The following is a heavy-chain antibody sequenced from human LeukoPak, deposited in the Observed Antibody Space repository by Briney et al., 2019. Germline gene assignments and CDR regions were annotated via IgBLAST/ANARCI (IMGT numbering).Heavy chain of an antibody. D-gene: IGHD4-17*01. J-gene: IGHJ4*02. CDR3: VRGWHGDYKVY. V-gene: IGHV1-3*04. Sequence: ASVKVSCKASGHNLIHYDIHWVRQARGQRCEYMEWNNSANGNTKYSEKFEERVTITWATSASTGYMELSSLRSEDTALYYCVRGWHGDYKVYWGQGTLVSVSS. CDR1: GHNLIHYD. CDR2: NNSANGNT.